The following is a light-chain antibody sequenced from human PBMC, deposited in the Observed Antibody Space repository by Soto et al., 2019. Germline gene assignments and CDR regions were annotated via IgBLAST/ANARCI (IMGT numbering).Light chain of an antibody. V-gene: IGKV1-5*03. CDR2: NAS. CDR1: QTISSW. Sequence: DIQITQSPSTLSGSVGDRATMTCRASQTISSWLAWYQQKPGKAPKLLIYNASTLKSGVPSRFSGSGSGTEFTRTIRSLQSEDFAVSYCQQYNNWPPALTFGGGTKVDIK. J-gene: IGKJ4*01. CDR3: QQYNNWPPALT.